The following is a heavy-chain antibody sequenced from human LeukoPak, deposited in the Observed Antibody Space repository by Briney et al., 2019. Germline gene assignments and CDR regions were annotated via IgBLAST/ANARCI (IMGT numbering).Heavy chain of an antibody. D-gene: IGHD1-14*01. J-gene: IGHJ1*01. CDR2: IYYSGST. Sequence: SETLSLTCTVSGGSISSYYWSWLRQPPGKGLEWIGYIYYSGSTNYNPSLKSRVTISVDTSKNQFSLKLSSVTAADTAVYYCAREYRRYLQHWGQGTLVTVSS. V-gene: IGHV4-59*01. CDR1: GGSISSYY. CDR3: AREYRRYLQH.